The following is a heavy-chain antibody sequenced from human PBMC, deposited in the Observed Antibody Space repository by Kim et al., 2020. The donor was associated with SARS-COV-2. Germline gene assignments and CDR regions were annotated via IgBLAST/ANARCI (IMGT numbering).Heavy chain of an antibody. V-gene: IGHV5-51*01. CDR2: IYPGDSDT. Sequence: GESLKISCKGSGYSFTSYWIGWVRQMPGKGLELMGLIYPGDSDTKYSPSHQGQVTISSDKSISTAFLQWSSLKASDTAIYYCARLPRAGATSATYFEFWGQGTLVTVTS. J-gene: IGHJ4*02. CDR3: ARLPRAGATSATYFEF. CDR1: GYSFTSYW. D-gene: IGHD1-26*01.